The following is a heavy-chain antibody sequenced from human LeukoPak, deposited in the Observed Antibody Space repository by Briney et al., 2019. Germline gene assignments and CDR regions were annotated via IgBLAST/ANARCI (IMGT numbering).Heavy chain of an antibody. CDR3: ARESSSSPTYFDY. V-gene: IGHV4-39*02. CDR2: IYYSGST. J-gene: IGHJ4*02. D-gene: IGHD6-6*01. CDR1: GGSISSSSYY. Sequence: SETLSLTCTVSGGSISSSSYYWGWIRQPPGKGLEWIGSIYYSGSTYYNPSLKSRVTISVDTSKNQFSLKLSSVTAADTAVYYCARESSSSPTYFDYWGQGTLVTVSS.